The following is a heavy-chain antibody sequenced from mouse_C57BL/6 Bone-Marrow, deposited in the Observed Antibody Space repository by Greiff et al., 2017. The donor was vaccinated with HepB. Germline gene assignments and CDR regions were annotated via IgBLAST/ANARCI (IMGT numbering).Heavy chain of an antibody. CDR3: AKGQLRPDYYAMDY. CDR2: IYPGSGST. J-gene: IGHJ4*01. CDR1: GYTFTSYW. V-gene: IGHV1-55*01. D-gene: IGHD3-2*02. Sequence: QVQLQQPGAELVKPGASVEMSCKASGYTFTSYWITWVKQRPGQGLEWIGDIYPGSGSTNYNEKFKSKATLTVDTSSSTAYMQLSSLTSEDSAVYYCAKGQLRPDYYAMDYWGQGTSVTVSS.